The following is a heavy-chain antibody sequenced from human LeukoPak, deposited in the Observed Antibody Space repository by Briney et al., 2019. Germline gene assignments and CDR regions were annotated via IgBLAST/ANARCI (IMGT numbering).Heavy chain of an antibody. Sequence: PGGSLRLSCAASGFTFSSYWVSWVRQAPGKGLEWVANIKQDGSEKYYVDSVKGRFTISRDNAKNSLYLQMNSLGAEDTAAYYCARDLELVNWFDPWGQGTLVTVSS. D-gene: IGHD6-13*01. CDR3: ARDLELVNWFDP. J-gene: IGHJ5*02. CDR2: IKQDGSEK. V-gene: IGHV3-7*01. CDR1: GFTFSSYW.